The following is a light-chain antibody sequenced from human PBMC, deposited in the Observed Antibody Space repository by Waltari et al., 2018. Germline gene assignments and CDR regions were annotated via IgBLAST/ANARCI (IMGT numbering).Light chain of an antibody. CDR1: EGVRKY. CDR2: AAS. CDR3: PMYVRLPGT. J-gene: IGKJ1*01. Sequence: CRAGEGVRKYVRWYQRSPGRAPRLLVYAASNRATGIPDRFIGSGSETEFSLTISRLEPEDFAVYYCPMYVRLPGTFGQGTKVEI. V-gene: IGKV3-20*01.